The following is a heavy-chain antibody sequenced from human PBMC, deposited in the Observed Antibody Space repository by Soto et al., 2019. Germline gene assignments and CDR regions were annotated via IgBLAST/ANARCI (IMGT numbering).Heavy chain of an antibody. CDR1: GFTVSSNY. D-gene: IGHD6-6*01. CDR2: IYSDGTT. J-gene: IGHJ4*02. V-gene: IGHV3-53*02. Sequence: EVQLVETGGGLIQPGGSLRLSCAAPGFTVSSNYMNWVRQAPGKGLEWVSIIYSDGTTSYADSVKGRFTISRDNFKNTLHLQMNSLRAEDTAVYYCAILSNWGQGTLVTVSS. CDR3: AILSN.